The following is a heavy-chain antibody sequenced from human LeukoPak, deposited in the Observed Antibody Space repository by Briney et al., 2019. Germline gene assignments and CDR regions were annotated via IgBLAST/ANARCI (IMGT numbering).Heavy chain of an antibody. CDR2: IIPIFGTA. V-gene: IGHV1-69*06. CDR1: GYTFTSYG. Sequence: ASVKVSCTASGYTFTSYGISWVRQAPGQGLQWMGGIIPIFGTANYAQKFQGRVTITADKSTSTAYMELSSLRSEDTAVYYCARNLRIAARRADYYYYMDVWGKGTTVTVSS. J-gene: IGHJ6*03. CDR3: ARNLRIAARRADYYYYMDV. D-gene: IGHD6-6*01.